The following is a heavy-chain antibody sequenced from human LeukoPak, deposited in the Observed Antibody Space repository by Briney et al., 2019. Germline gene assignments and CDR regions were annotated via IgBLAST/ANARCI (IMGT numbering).Heavy chain of an antibody. J-gene: IGHJ4*03. D-gene: IGHD3-10*01. V-gene: IGHV1-2*02. CDR2: LNPNSGGT. CDR1: GYTFTGFC. CDR3: ARDLDNYSGSGSYYNEDPLFQR. Sequence: ASVWVSCKASGYTFTGFCIHWVRQAPGQGLEWMGWLNPNSGGTNYAQNFQGRVTMTRDMSISTGYMELSRLRSDDTAVYYCARDLDNYSGSGSYYNEDPLFQRWGHRILVSVSS.